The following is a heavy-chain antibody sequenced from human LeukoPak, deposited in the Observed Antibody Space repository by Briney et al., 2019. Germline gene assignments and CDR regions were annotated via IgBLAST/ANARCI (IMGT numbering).Heavy chain of an antibody. J-gene: IGHJ4*02. CDR2: IYHSGIT. Sequence: SETLSLTCTVSGGSITSHFWSWIRQPPGKGLEWIGYIYHSGITNYNPSLRSRVTISVDTSKNQFSLKPSSVTAADTAVYYCARDGYSGSSLFDYWGQGTLVTVSS. V-gene: IGHV4-59*11. D-gene: IGHD1-26*01. CDR3: ARDGYSGSSLFDY. CDR1: GGSITSHF.